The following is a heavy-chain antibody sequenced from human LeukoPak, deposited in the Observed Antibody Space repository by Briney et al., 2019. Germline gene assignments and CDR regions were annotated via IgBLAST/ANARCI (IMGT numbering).Heavy chain of an antibody. V-gene: IGHV4-39*07. CDR2: IYYSGST. D-gene: IGHD3-10*01. J-gene: IGHJ3*02. CDR3: ARVPIDYGSGSYFAFDM. CDR1: GGSISSSSYY. Sequence: PSETLSLTCTVSGGSISSSSYYWGWLRQPPGTGLEWIGSIYYSGSTYYNPSLKSRVTISVDTSKNQFSLKLSSVTAADTAVYYCARVPIDYGSGSYFAFDMWGQGTMVIVSS.